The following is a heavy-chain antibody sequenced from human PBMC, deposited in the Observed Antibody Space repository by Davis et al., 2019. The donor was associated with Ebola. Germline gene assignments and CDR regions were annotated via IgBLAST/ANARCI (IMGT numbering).Heavy chain of an antibody. CDR1: GFTFSDHY. CDR2: SRNRANSYTT. Sequence: PGGSLRLSCVASGFTFSDHYMDWVRQAPGKGLEWVGRSRNRANSYTTEYAASVKGRFTISRDDSKNSLYLQMNSLRAEDTAVYYCARSGSYKFDFWGQGTLVTVSS. D-gene: IGHD1-26*01. J-gene: IGHJ4*02. CDR3: ARSGSYKFDF. V-gene: IGHV3-72*01.